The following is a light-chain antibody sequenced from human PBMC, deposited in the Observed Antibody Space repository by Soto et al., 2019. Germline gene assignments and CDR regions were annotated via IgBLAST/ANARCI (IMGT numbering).Light chain of an antibody. Sequence: DIQMTQFPSTLSASVGDRVTITCRANESISNWLAWYQQEPGTAPKLLIFDASSLQSGVPSRFSGRGSGTEFTLTITSLQPDDFATYYCQQYKSYSSVTFGQGTRLEIK. J-gene: IGKJ5*01. CDR1: ESISNW. CDR2: DAS. CDR3: QQYKSYSSVT. V-gene: IGKV1-5*01.